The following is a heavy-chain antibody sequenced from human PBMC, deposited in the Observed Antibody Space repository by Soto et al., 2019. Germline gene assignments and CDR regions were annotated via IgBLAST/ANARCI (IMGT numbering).Heavy chain of an antibody. Sequence: SETLSLTCAVYGGSFSGYYWSWIRQPPGKGLEWIGEINHSGSTNYNPSLKSRVTISVDTSKNQFSLKLSSVTAADTAVYYCARGIEIVVVPAAINWFDPWGQGTLVTVSS. CDR2: INHSGST. D-gene: IGHD2-2*01. CDR1: GGSFSGYY. V-gene: IGHV4-34*01. J-gene: IGHJ5*02. CDR3: ARGIEIVVVPAAINWFDP.